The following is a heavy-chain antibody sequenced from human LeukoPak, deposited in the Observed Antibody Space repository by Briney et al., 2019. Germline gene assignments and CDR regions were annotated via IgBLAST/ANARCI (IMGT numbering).Heavy chain of an antibody. CDR2: INAGNGNT. Sequence: GASVKVSCKASGYTFTSYAMHWVRQAPGQRLEWMGWINAGNGNTKYSQKFQGRVTITGDTSASTAYMELSSLRSEDTAVYYCARAGRRGYYAYWGQGTLVTVSS. J-gene: IGHJ4*02. V-gene: IGHV1-3*01. CDR3: ARAGRRGYYAY. D-gene: IGHD3-3*01. CDR1: GYTFTSYA.